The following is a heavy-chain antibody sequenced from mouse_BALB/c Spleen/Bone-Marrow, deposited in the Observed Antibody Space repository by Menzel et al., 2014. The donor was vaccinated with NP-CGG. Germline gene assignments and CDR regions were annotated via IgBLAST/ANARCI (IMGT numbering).Heavy chain of an antibody. V-gene: IGHV3-6*02. CDR3: ARGTGTYFDV. CDR1: GFSFTSGYS. CDR2: ITYDGSN. J-gene: IGHJ1*01. D-gene: IGHD4-1*01. Sequence: VQLQQSGPDLVKPSQSLSLTCTVTGFSFTSGYSWHWIRQFPGNKLEWMDYITYDGSNNYNPSLKNRLSITRDTSKNQFFLKLNSVTPEDTATYYCARGTGTYFDVWGAGTSVTVSS.